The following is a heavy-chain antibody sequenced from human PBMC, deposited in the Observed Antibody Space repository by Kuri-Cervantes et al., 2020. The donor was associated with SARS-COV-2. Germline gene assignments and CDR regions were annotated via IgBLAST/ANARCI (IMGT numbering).Heavy chain of an antibody. CDR1: SGSISSGDYY. D-gene: IGHD3-22*01. V-gene: IGHV4-39*01. J-gene: IGHJ6*03. CDR2: IFRSGIT. CDR3: ARIDYHTSGYYYYYYMDV. Sequence: SETLSLTCTVSSGSISSGDYYWGWIRQPPGKGLEWIGSIFRSGITYYNPSLKSRVTMSVDTTKNQFSLKLSSVTAADTAVYYCARIDYHTSGYYYYYYMDVWGKGTTVTVSS.